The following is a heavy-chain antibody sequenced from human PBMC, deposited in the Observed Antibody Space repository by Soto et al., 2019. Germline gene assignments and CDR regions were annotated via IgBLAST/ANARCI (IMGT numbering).Heavy chain of an antibody. J-gene: IGHJ4*02. CDR3: ARLVCSAYEFWNEYFSDY. Sequence: SETLSLTCSVSGGSISSKIYSWALIRQPPGKGLERSGTMSYRGGTSYNPSLKCRVTTSVDTSKNHFSLNLTSVTAADTVVYYCARLVCSAYEFWNEYFSDYWGQGTLVTVSS. V-gene: IGHV4-39*02. CDR2: MSYRGGT. CDR1: GGSISSKIYS. D-gene: IGHD3-3*01.